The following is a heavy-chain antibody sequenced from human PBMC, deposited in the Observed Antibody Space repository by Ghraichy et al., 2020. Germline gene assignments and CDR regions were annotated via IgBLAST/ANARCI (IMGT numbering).Heavy chain of an antibody. J-gene: IGHJ3*02. V-gene: IGHV4-4*02. Sequence: SETLSLTCAVSGGSISSGNWWSWVRQPPGKGLEWIGEIHHSGSTNYNPSVKSRVTISVDKSKNLFSLILASVTAADTAVYYCARDLGIPVGTKYHDVFHIWGQGTMVTVSS. CDR1: GGSISSGNW. CDR3: ARDLGIPVGTKYHDVFHI. CDR2: IHHSGST. D-gene: IGHD1-26*01.